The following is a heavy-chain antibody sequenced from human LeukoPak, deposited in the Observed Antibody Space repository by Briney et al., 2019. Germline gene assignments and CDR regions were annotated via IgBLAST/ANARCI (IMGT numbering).Heavy chain of an antibody. CDR3: ARQRFTMRAYAGDWFDP. CDR2: IYPGDSDT. Sequence: GESLKISCKGSGYSFTSYWIGWVRQMPGKGLEWMGIIYPGDSDTRYSPSFQGRVTISADKSISTAYLQWSSLKASDTAMYYCARQRFTMRAYAGDWFDPWGQGTLVTVSS. V-gene: IGHV5-51*01. J-gene: IGHJ5*02. D-gene: IGHD3-10*01. CDR1: GYSFTSYW.